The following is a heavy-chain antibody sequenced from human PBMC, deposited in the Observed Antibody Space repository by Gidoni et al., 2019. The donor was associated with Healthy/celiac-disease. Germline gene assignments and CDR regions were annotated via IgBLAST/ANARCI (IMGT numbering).Heavy chain of an antibody. Sequence: EVQLVESGGGLVKPGWSLRLSCSASGFPFTSYSMNWVRQAPGKGLEWVSSISSSSSYIYYADSVKGRFTISRDNAKNSLYLQMNSLRAEDTAVYYCARLRTGTIFLDAFDIWGQGTMVTVSS. CDR2: ISSSSSYI. J-gene: IGHJ3*02. CDR3: ARLRTGTIFLDAFDI. CDR1: GFPFTSYS. V-gene: IGHV3-21*01. D-gene: IGHD3-3*01.